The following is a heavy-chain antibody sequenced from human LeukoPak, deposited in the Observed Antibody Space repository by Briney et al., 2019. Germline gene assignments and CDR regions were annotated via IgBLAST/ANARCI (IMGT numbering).Heavy chain of an antibody. CDR2: MNPISDNT. D-gene: IGHD3-10*01. CDR3: ARGSRRGGLDY. J-gene: IGHJ4*02. CDR1: GYTFTSYD. Sequence: ASVKVSCKASGYTFTSYDINWVRQATGQGLEWMGYMNPISDNTGYAQKFQGRVTMTRNTSISTAYMELSSLRSEDTAVYYCARGSRRGGLDYWGQGTLVTVSS. V-gene: IGHV1-8*01.